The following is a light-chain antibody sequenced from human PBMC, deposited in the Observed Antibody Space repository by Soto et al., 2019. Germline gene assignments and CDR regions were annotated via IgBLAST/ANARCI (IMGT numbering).Light chain of an antibody. CDR3: SSYTTSVTLLYV. CDR1: SSDIDAYNY. Sequence: QSVLTQPASVSGSPGQSITISCTGSSSDIDAYNYVSWYQQHPGKAPKLMISEVSNRPSGASNRFSGSKSGNTASLTISGLQPEDEADYYCSSYTTSVTLLYVFGTGTKVTVL. CDR2: EVS. V-gene: IGLV2-14*01. J-gene: IGLJ1*01.